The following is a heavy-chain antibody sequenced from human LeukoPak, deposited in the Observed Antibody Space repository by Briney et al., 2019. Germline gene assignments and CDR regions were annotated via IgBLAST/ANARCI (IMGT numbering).Heavy chain of an antibody. CDR2: ISGSGGST. CDR3: AKEVYDSSGYSRGAY. Sequence: GGSLRLSCAASGFTFSSYAMSWVRQAPGNGLEGVSAISGSGGSTYYADSVKGRFTISRDHSNTPLYLQMHSLRAEAPAVYYCAKEVYDSSGYSRGAYWGQGTLVTVSS. D-gene: IGHD3-22*01. J-gene: IGHJ4*02. V-gene: IGHV3-23*01. CDR1: GFTFSSYA.